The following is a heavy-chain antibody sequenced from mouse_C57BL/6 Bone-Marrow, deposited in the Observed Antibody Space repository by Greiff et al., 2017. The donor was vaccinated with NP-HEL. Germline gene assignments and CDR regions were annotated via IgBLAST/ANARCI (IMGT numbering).Heavy chain of an antibody. J-gene: IGHJ4*01. V-gene: IGHV2-9-1*01. CDR1: GFSLTSYA. CDR2: IWTGGGT. CDR3: ARKAIYDGYYYAMDY. D-gene: IGHD2-3*01. Sequence: VQRVESGPGLVAPSQSLSITCTVSGFSLTSYAISWVRQPPGKGLEWLGVIWTGGGTNYNSALKSRLSISKDNSKSQVFLKMNSLQTDDTARYYCARKAIYDGYYYAMDYWGQGTSVTVSS.